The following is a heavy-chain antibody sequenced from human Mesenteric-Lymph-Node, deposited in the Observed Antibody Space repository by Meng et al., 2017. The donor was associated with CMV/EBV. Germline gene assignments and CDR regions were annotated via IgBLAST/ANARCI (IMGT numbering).Heavy chain of an antibody. CDR1: GITFSDYG. D-gene: IGHD2-2*01. CDR2: LRYDGSNE. V-gene: IGHV3-30*02. CDR3: AKGQDGYYTSWLWF. J-gene: IGHJ6*02. Sequence: GESLKISCVASGITFSDYGMHWVRQAPGKGLEWVAFLRYDGSNEAYADSVKGRFTISRDNSKNTVYLQMNSLRPEDSAMYYCAKGQDGYYTSWLWFGGQGTSVTVSS.